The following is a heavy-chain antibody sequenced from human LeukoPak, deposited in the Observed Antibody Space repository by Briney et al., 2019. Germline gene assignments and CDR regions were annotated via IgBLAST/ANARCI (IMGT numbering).Heavy chain of an antibody. J-gene: IGHJ4*02. D-gene: IGHD3-10*01. CDR2: IRSKANSYAT. V-gene: IGHV3-73*01. Sequence: PGGSLKLSCAASGFTFSGSAMHWVRQTSGKELEWVGRIRSKANSYATAYAASVKGRFTISRDDSKNTAYLQMNSLKTEDTAVYYCTYYYGSRDYWGQGTLVTVSS. CDR1: GFTFSGSA. CDR3: TYYYGSRDY.